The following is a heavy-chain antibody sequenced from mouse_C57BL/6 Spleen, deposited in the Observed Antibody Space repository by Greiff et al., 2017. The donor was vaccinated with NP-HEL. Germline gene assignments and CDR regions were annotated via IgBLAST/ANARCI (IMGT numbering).Heavy chain of an antibody. CDR2: INPNNGGT. D-gene: IGHD2-2*01. Sequence: VQLQQSGPELVKPGASVKISCKASGYTFTDYYMNWVKQSHGKSLEWIGDINPNNGGTSYNQKFKGKATLTVDKSSSTAYMELRSLTSEDSAVYYCARSKIWVTTGNFDVWGTGTTVTVSS. CDR3: ARSKIWVTTGNFDV. J-gene: IGHJ1*03. CDR1: GYTFTDYY. V-gene: IGHV1-26*01.